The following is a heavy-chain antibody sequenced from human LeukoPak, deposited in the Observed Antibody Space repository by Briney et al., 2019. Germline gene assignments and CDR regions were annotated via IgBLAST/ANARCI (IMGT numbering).Heavy chain of an antibody. CDR1: GGSISSGDYY. D-gene: IGHD1-14*01. V-gene: IGHV4-30-4*08. CDR2: IYYSGST. CDR3: AREPMRGRFDP. Sequence: PSETLSLTCTVSGGSISSGDYYWSWIRQPPGKGLEWIGYIYYSGSTYYNPSLKSRVTISVDTSKNQFSLKLSSVTAADTAVYYCAREPMRGRFDPWGQGTLVTVSS. J-gene: IGHJ5*02.